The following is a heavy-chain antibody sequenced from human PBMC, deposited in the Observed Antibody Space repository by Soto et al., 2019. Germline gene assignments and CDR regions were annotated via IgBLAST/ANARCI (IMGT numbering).Heavy chain of an antibody. CDR3: ARDLAAVPRAFDY. Sequence: PSETLSLTCTVSGASIRSTDYYWGWIRQAPGKGLEWIGYVYYTGSTYYNPSLMSRLTISVDTSKTQFSLNLRSVTAADTAVYYCARDLAAVPRAFDYWGRGTLVTLSS. CDR2: VYYTGST. J-gene: IGHJ4*02. D-gene: IGHD6-13*01. V-gene: IGHV4-30-4*02. CDR1: GASIRSTDYY.